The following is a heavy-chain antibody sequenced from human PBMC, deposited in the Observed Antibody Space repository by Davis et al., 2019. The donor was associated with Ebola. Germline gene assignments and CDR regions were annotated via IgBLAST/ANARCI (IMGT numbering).Heavy chain of an antibody. D-gene: IGHD5-18*01. CDR2: ISGIGESI. CDR3: AREYTGYSYGVDYYYYMDV. V-gene: IGHV3-21*01. J-gene: IGHJ6*03. CDR1: GFTVNNHY. Sequence: PGGSLRLSCAASGFTVNNHYMSWVRQAPGKGLEWVSSISGIGESIHYADSVKGRFTISRDNAKNSLYLQMNSLRAEDTAVYFCAREYTGYSYGVDYYYYMDVWGTGTTVTVSS.